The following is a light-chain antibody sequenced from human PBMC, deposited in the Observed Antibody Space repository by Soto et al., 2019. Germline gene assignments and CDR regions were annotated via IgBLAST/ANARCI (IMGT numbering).Light chain of an antibody. CDR3: QQRSNWPLT. V-gene: IGKV3-11*01. J-gene: IGKJ4*01. Sequence: EIVLTQSPATRSLSPGERATLSCRASQNVRSYLAWYQQKPGQAPRLLIYDAFKRATGIPARFSGSGSGTDFTLTISSLEPEDFAVYYCQQRSNWPLTFGGGTDVEIK. CDR1: QNVRSY. CDR2: DAF.